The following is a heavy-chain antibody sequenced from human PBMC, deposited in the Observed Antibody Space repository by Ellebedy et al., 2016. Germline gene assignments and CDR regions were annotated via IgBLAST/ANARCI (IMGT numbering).Heavy chain of an antibody. D-gene: IGHD5-18*01. CDR1: GYTFTGYY. CDR3: WYSYGYRDVWDV. J-gene: IGHJ6*02. Sequence: ASVKVSXXASGYTFTGYYMHWVRQAPGQGLEWMGWINPNSGGTNYAQKFQGRVTMTRDTSTSTVYMELSSLRSEDTAVYYCWYSYGYRDVWDVWGQGTTVTVSS. CDR2: INPNSGGT. V-gene: IGHV1-2*02.